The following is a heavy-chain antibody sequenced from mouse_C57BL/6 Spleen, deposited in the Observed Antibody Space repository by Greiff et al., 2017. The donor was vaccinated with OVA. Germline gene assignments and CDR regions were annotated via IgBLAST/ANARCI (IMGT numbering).Heavy chain of an antibody. V-gene: IGHV1-80*01. Sequence: QVQLQQSGAELVKPGASVKISCKASGYAFSSYWMNWVKQRPGKGLEWIGQIYPGDGDTNYNGKFKGKATLTADKSSSTASMKLSSLSSDDSAVYFCAPTAHSTGAYWGPGTLVTVSA. CDR1: GYAFSSYW. J-gene: IGHJ3*01. CDR2: IYPGDGDT. D-gene: IGHD1-3*01. CDR3: APTAHSTGAY.